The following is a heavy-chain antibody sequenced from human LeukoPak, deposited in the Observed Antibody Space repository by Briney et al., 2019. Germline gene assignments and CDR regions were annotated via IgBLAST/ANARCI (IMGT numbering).Heavy chain of an antibody. CDR1: GFTFSNYG. D-gene: IGHD6-19*01. V-gene: IGHV3-23*01. J-gene: IGHJ4*02. CDR2: ISGSADGI. Sequence: GGSLRLSCAASGFTFSNYGMTWVRQAPGKGPEWLSFISGSADGIYYADSVKGRFAISRDNSKNTLYLQMNSLRAADTAVYYCARDDAVAGGFLDYWGKGTLVTVSS. CDR3: ARDDAVAGGFLDY.